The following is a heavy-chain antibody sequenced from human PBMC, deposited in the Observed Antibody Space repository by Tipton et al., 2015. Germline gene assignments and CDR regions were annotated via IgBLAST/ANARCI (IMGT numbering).Heavy chain of an antibody. V-gene: IGHV4-34*01. CDR2: IYHSETT. CDR3: ARGGSPIIEMAYHHYGLDV. D-gene: IGHD5-24*01. Sequence: TLSLTCSLSGGSFYTYYGTWIRQPPGQGLGWIGAIYHSETTNYNPSLRGRFTISLRTSKNQLSLRVDSVTAADTAIYYCARGGSPIIEMAYHHYGLDVWGQGTTVTVSS. CDR1: GGSFYTYY. J-gene: IGHJ6*02.